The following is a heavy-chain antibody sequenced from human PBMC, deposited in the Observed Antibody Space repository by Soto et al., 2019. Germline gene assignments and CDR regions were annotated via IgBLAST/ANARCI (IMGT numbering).Heavy chain of an antibody. V-gene: IGHV4-31*03. CDR3: ASLTLGYCSSTSCGLNYYFDY. D-gene: IGHD2-2*01. J-gene: IGHJ4*02. CDR1: GGSISSGGYY. CDR2: IYYSGST. Sequence: QVQQQESGPGLVKPSQTLSLTCTVSGGSISSGGYYWSWIRQHPGKGLKWIGYIYYSGSTYYNPSLKSRVTISVDTSKNQFSLKLSSVTAADTAVHYCASLTLGYCSSTSCGLNYYFDYWGQGTLVTVSS.